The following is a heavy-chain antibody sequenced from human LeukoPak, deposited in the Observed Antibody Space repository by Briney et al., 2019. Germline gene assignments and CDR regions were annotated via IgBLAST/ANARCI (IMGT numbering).Heavy chain of an antibody. J-gene: IGHJ4*02. Sequence: GGFLRLSCAASGFTFSSYAMSWVRQAPGKGLEWVSAISGSGGSTYYADSVKGRFTISRDNSKNTLYLQMDSLRAEDTAVYYCAKDREWLGLFDYWGQGTLVTVSS. V-gene: IGHV3-23*01. D-gene: IGHD6-19*01. CDR1: GFTFSSYA. CDR3: AKDREWLGLFDY. CDR2: ISGSGGST.